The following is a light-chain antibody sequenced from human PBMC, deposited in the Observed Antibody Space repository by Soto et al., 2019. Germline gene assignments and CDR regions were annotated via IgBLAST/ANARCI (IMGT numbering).Light chain of an antibody. CDR3: QQYDTLVT. CDR2: GLS. CDR1: QSICSSC. V-gene: IGKV3-20*01. J-gene: IGKJ1*01. Sequence: EIVLTQSPGTLSLSPGERATLSCRASQSICSSCLAWYQQRPGQAPRLLISGLSNKATGIPDRFSGSGSGTDFTLSISRLEPEDSAMYWGQQYDTLVTFGQGTKVEIK.